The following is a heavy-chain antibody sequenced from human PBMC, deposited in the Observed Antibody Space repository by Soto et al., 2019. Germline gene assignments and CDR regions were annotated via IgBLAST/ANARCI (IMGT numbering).Heavy chain of an antibody. J-gene: IGHJ6*02. V-gene: IGHV3-72*01. CDR1: GLIFSDYH. CDR2: IRRKANSYTT. Sequence: EVQLVESGGGLVQPGGSLRLSCAASGLIFSDYHMDWVRQAPGKGLEWVGRIRRKANSYTTEYAASVKGRFTISRDDSKNSLYLQKNRPKTEDTAVYYCAMLGGWSGGSNDMDVWGQGTTVTVSS. D-gene: IGHD6-19*01. CDR3: AMLGGWSGGSNDMDV.